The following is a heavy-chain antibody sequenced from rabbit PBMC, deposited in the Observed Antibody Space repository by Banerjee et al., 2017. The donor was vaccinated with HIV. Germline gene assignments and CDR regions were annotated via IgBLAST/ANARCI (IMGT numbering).Heavy chain of an antibody. V-gene: IGHV1S45*01. CDR2: IYAGSSGST. D-gene: IGHD6-1*01. J-gene: IGHJ4*01. CDR3: ARGASYGYPNL. Sequence: QEQLEESGGDLVKPEGSLTLTCTASGFSFSSSYWICWVRQAPGKGLEWIACIYAGSSGSTYYASWAKGRFTISKTSSTTVTLQMTSLTAADTATYFCARGASYGYPNLWGPGTLVTVS. CDR1: GFSFSSSYW.